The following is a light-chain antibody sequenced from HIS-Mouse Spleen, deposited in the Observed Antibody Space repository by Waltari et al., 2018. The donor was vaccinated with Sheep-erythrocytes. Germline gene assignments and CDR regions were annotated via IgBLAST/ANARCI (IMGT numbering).Light chain of an antibody. CDR3: SSYTSSSTFVV. Sequence: QPALPQPTSVFGPPGPPSTNPCTGNSSDGCGYNYVSGYQQHQGKAPKLMSYDVSNRPSGVSNRFSGSKSGNTASLTISGLQAEDEADYYCSSYTSSSTFVVFGGGTKLTVL. CDR2: DVS. V-gene: IGLV2-14*03. CDR1: SSDGCGYNY. J-gene: IGLJ2*01.